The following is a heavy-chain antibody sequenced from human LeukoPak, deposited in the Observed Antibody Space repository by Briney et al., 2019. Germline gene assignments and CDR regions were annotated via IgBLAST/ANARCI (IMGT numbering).Heavy chain of an antibody. Sequence: SETLSLTCAVYGGPFSGYYWSWIRQPPGKGLEWIGEINHSGSTNYNPSLKSRVTISVDTSKNQFSLKLSSVTAADTAVYYCARGISGYSSGWFPNWFDPWGQGTLVTVSS. CDR2: INHSGST. CDR1: GGPFSGYY. CDR3: ARGISGYSSGWFPNWFDP. J-gene: IGHJ5*02. V-gene: IGHV4-34*01. D-gene: IGHD6-19*01.